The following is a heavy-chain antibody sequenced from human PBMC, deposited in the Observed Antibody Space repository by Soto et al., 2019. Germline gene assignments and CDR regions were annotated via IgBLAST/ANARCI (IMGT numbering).Heavy chain of an antibody. CDR2: INAGNGNT. D-gene: IGHD6-19*01. CDR1: GYTFTSYA. Sequence: QVQLVQSGAEVKKPGASVKVSCKASGYTFTSYAMHWVRQAPGQRLEWMGWINAGNGNTKYSQKFQGRVTITRDTSASTXXMXLXXLRSEDTAVYYCARDQMLTRIAVAGPPRTKTNFDYWGQGTLVTVSS. J-gene: IGHJ4*02. CDR3: ARDQMLTRIAVAGPPRTKTNFDY. V-gene: IGHV1-3*01.